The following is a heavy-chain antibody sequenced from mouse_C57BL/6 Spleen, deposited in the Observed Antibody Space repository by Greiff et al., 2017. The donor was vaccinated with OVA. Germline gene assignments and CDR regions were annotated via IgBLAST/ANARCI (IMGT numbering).Heavy chain of an antibody. CDR3: ARCDDYDALDD. CDR1: GYTFTSYT. Sequence: VQLQQSGAELARPGASVKMSCKASGYTFTSYTMHWVKQRPGQGLEWIGYINPSSGYTKYNQKFKDKATLTADKSSSTAYMQLSSLTSEDSAVYYCARCDDYDALDDWGQGTTLTVSS. V-gene: IGHV1-4*01. J-gene: IGHJ2*01. D-gene: IGHD2-4*01. CDR2: INPSSGYT.